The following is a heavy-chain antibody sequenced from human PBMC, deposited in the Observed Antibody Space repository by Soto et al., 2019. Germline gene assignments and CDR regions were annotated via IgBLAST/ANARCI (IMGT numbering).Heavy chain of an antibody. CDR1: GYAFTTYG. V-gene: IGHV1-18*01. Sequence: QVHLVQSGAEVKKPGASVKVSCQGSGYAFTTYGITWVRQAPGQGLEGMGWISAHNGNTNYAQKLQARVTVTRDTSTSTAYMELRSLRFDDTAVYYCARGRYGAYWGQGALVTVSS. CDR2: ISAHNGNT. J-gene: IGHJ4*02. CDR3: ARGRYGAY. D-gene: IGHD3-10*01.